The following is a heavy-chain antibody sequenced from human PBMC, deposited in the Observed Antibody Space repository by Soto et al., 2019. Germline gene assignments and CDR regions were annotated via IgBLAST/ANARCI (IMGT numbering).Heavy chain of an antibody. V-gene: IGHV3-23*01. CDR1: GFIFSSYA. CDR3: ASYYYYCGGTSGGMDV. D-gene: IGHD2-21*01. Sequence: GGSLRLSCAASGFIFSSYAMNWVRQAPGKGLEWVSAISGSGGSTYYADSVKGRFTISRDNSKNTLYLQMNSLRAEDTAVYYCASYYYYCGGTSGGMDVWGQGTTVTVSS. J-gene: IGHJ6*02. CDR2: ISGSGGST.